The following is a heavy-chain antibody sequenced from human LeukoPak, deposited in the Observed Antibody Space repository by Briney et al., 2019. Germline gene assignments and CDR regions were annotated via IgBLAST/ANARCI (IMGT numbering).Heavy chain of an antibody. V-gene: IGHV3-7*01. CDR2: IKQDGSEK. Sequence: GGSLRLSCAASGFTFSTYWMTWVRQAPGKGLEWVANIKQDGSEKYYVDSVKGRFTISRDNAKNSLYLQMNSLRAEDTAVYYCARASPTGDFDYWGQGTLVTVSS. D-gene: IGHD7-27*01. CDR1: GFTFSTYW. J-gene: IGHJ4*02. CDR3: ARASPTGDFDY.